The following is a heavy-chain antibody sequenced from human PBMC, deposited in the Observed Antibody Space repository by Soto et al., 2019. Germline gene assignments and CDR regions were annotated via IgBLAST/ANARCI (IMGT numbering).Heavy chain of an antibody. D-gene: IGHD6-13*01. V-gene: IGHV3-74*01. Sequence: GGSLRLSCAASGFTFSSYWMHWVRQAPGKGLVWVSRINSDGSSTSYADSVKGRFTISRDNAKNTLYLQMNSLRAEDTAVYYCARANRGSSWYNWFDPWGQGTLVTVSS. J-gene: IGHJ5*02. CDR1: GFTFSSYW. CDR2: INSDGSST. CDR3: ARANRGSSWYNWFDP.